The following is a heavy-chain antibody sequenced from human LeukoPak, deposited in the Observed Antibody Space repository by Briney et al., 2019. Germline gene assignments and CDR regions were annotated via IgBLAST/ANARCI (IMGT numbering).Heavy chain of an antibody. CDR2: ISYDGSNK. CDR1: GFTFSSYG. V-gene: IGHV3-30*18. J-gene: IGHJ5*02. Sequence: AGGSLRLSCAASGFTFSSYGMHWVRQAPCKGLEWVAVISYDGSNKYYADSVKGRFTISRDNSKNTLYLQMNSLRAEDTAVYYCAKRPRGGLVDPWGQGTLVTVSS. CDR3: AKRPRGGLVDP. D-gene: IGHD3-16*01.